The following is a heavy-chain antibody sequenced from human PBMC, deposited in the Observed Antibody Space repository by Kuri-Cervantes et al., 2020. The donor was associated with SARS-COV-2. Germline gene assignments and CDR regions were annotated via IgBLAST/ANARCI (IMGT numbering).Heavy chain of an antibody. D-gene: IGHD3-22*01. J-gene: IGHJ3*01. V-gene: IGHV3-21*01. Sequence: GESLKTPCATSGFTFSSYNMNWVRQAPGKGLEWVSSISSSSSYIFYADSVKGRFTISRDNAKNSLYLQMKSLRAEDTAVYYCARGRTFYYDSDSFDFWGQGTMVTVSS. CDR2: ISSSSSYI. CDR1: GFTFSSYN. CDR3: ARGRTFYYDSDSFDF.